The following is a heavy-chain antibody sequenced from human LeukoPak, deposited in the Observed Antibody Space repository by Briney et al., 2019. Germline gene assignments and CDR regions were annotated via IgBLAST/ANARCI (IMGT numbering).Heavy chain of an antibody. V-gene: IGHV3-30*04. CDR2: ISYDGSNK. CDR1: GFTFSSYA. J-gene: IGHJ4*02. D-gene: IGHD3-22*01. Sequence: GGSLRLSCAASGFTFSSYAMHWVRQAPGKGLEWVAVISYDGSNKYYADSVKGRFTISRDNSKNTLYLQMNSLRAEDTAVHYCARGPYYYDSSGIPGYFDYWGQGTLVTVSS. CDR3: ARGPYYYDSSGIPGYFDY.